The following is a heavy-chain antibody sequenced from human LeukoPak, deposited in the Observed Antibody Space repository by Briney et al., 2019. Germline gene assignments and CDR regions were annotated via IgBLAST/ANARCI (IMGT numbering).Heavy chain of an antibody. Sequence: GWSLRLSCAASRFTFSDYYMSWIRQAPGKGLEWVSYISSSGSTIYYADSVKGRFTISGDNAKNSLYLQMNSLRAEDTAVYYCARARTGKSYYYMDVWGKGTTVTVSS. V-gene: IGHV3-11*04. D-gene: IGHD1-1*01. CDR3: ARARTGKSYYYMDV. CDR2: ISSSGSTI. CDR1: RFTFSDYY. J-gene: IGHJ6*03.